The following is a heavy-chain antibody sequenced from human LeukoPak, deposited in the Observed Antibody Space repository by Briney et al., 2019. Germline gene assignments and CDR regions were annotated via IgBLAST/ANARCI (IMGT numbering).Heavy chain of an antibody. CDR1: GFTFSSYG. CDR2: ISYDGSNK. V-gene: IGHV3-30*03. J-gene: IGHJ4*02. D-gene: IGHD1-20*01. Sequence: GRSLRLSCAASGFTFSSYGMHWVRQAPGKGLEWVAVISYDGSNKYYADSVKGRFTISRDNSKNTLYLQMNSLRAEDTAVYYCATTLNWNDLYYFDYWGQGTLVTVSS. CDR3: ATTLNWNDLYYFDY.